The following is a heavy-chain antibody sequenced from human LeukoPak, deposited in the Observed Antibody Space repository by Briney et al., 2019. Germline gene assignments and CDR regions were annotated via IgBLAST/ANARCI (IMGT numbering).Heavy chain of an antibody. V-gene: IGHV1-69*01. J-gene: IGHJ4*02. CDR2: IIPIFGPA. CDR1: GGTFSSYA. CDR3: ARAWDY. Sequence: SVRVSCKASGGTFSSYAISWVRQAPGQGLEWIGEIIPIFGPANYAHKFQGRVTITADESTSTAYMELSSLRSEDTAVYYCARAWDYWGQGTLVTVSS.